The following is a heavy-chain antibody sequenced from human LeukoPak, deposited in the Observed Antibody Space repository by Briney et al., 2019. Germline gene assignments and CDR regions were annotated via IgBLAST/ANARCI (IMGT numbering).Heavy chain of an antibody. Sequence: GGSLRLSCAASGFTFSSYAMHWVRQAPGKGLVWVSRINSDGSSTSYADSVKGRFTISRDNAKNTLYLQMNSLRAEDTAVYYCARGLGYYDFWSGYSLNWGFDYWGQGTLVTVSS. D-gene: IGHD3-3*01. CDR1: GFTFSSYA. J-gene: IGHJ4*02. CDR2: INSDGSST. CDR3: ARGLGYYDFWSGYSLNWGFDY. V-gene: IGHV3-74*01.